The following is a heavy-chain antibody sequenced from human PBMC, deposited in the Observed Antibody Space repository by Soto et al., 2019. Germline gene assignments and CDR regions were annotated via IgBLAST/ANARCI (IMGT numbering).Heavy chain of an antibody. D-gene: IGHD2-2*01. CDR2: ISSSRSTI. J-gene: IGHJ5*01. CDR1: GFTFSSYS. Sequence: EVQLVESGGGLVQPGGSLRLSCAASGFTFSSYSMNWVRQAPGKGLEWVSYISSSRSTIYYADSVKGRFTISRDNAKNSRYLQMNSLRAEDTAVYYCARDCPGSSTTCYGNEWLDFGGQGTLVTASS. V-gene: IGHV3-48*01. CDR3: ARDCPGSSTTCYGNEWLDF.